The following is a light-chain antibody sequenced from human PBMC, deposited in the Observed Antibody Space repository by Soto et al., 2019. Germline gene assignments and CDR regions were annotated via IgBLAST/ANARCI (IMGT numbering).Light chain of an antibody. J-gene: IGKJ4*01. CDR1: QSVSSN. Sequence: ETVMTQSPATLSVSPGERATLSCRASQSVSSNLAWYQQKPGQAPRLLIYDASTRATGIPDRFSGSGSETEFTLTISSLQSEDFAVYYCQQCNWPLTFGGGTKWIS. CDR3: QQCNWPLT. V-gene: IGKV3-15*01. CDR2: DAS.